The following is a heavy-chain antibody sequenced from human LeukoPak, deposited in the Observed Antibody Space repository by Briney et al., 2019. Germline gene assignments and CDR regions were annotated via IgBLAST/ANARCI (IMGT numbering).Heavy chain of an antibody. Sequence: PGGSLRLSCAASGFTVSSNYMSWVRHAPRQGLEWVSVIYSGGSTYYADSVKCRFTISRDNSKNTLHLQMNSVRAADTAGYYCAKCVILLGRYMDIWGKGTTVTISS. CDR2: IYSGGST. V-gene: IGHV3-66*01. J-gene: IGHJ6*03. D-gene: IGHD3-9*01. CDR1: GFTVSSNY. CDR3: AKCVILLGRYMDI.